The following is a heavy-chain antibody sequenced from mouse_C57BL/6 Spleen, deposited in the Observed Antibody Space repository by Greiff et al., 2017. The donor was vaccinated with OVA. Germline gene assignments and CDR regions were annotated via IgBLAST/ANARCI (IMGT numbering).Heavy chain of an antibody. CDR1: GYTFTSYW. J-gene: IGHJ4*01. CDR2: IDPSDSYT. D-gene: IGHD1-1*01. CDR3: ARGDYGSIYAMDY. Sequence: VQLQQPGAELVKPGASVKLSCKASGYTFTSYWMQWVKQRPGQGLEWIGEIDPSDSYTNYNQKFKGKATLTVDTSSSTAYMQLSSLTSEDSAVYYCARGDYGSIYAMDYWGQGTSVTVSS. V-gene: IGHV1-50*01.